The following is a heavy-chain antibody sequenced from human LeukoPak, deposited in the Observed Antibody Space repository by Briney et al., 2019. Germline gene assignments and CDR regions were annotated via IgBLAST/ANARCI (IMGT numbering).Heavy chain of an antibody. CDR3: ANEDDFWSGYPHAFDY. Sequence: GGSLRLSCVASGSSVSTNYMNWVRQAPGKGLEWVSAISGSGGSTYYADSVKGRFTISRDNSKNTLYLQMNSLRAEDTAVYYCANEDDFWSGYPHAFDYWGQGTLVTVSS. J-gene: IGHJ4*02. CDR2: ISGSGGST. D-gene: IGHD3-3*01. V-gene: IGHV3-23*01. CDR1: GSSVSTNY.